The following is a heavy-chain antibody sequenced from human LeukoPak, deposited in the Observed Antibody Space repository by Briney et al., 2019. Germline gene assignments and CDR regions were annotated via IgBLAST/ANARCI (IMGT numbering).Heavy chain of an antibody. D-gene: IGHD5-12*01. V-gene: IGHV1-24*01. J-gene: IGHJ6*02. CDR3: ATDRSGYDLGYYGLDV. CDR1: GHALSEVS. Sequence: GASVKVSFKVSGHALSEVSLHWVRQAPGKGLEWMGGFDPEDEEIIYAPKFQARVTLTADESTNTVFMRLTSLRSDDTAVYYCATDRSGYDLGYYGLDVWGRGTAVSVS. CDR2: FDPEDEEI.